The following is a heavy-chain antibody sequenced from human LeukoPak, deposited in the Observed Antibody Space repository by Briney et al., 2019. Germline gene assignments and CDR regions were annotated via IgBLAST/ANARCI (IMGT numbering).Heavy chain of an antibody. D-gene: IGHD6-19*01. CDR1: GYTFTGYY. J-gene: IGHJ3*02. Sequence: ASVKVSCKASGYTFTGYYMHWVRQAPGQGLEWMGWINPNSGGTNYAQKFQGRVTMTRDTSISTAYMELSRLRSDDTAVYYCARGRGSGWYVGAFDIWGQGTVVTVSS. V-gene: IGHV1-2*02. CDR3: ARGRGSGWYVGAFDI. CDR2: INPNSGGT.